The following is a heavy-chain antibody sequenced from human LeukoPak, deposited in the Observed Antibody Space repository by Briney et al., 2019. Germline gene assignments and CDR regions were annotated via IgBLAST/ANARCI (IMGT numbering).Heavy chain of an antibody. J-gene: IGHJ5*02. CDR3: ARRVTYYYDSSGYSWFDP. CDR2: IYYSGST. D-gene: IGHD3-22*01. CDR1: GGSISSYY. V-gene: IGHV4-59*08. Sequence: SETLSLTCTVSGGSISSYYWSWIRQPPGKGLEWIGYIYYSGSTNYNPSLKSRVTISVDTSKNQFSLKLSSVTAADTAVYYCARRVTYYYDSSGYSWFDPWGQGTLVTVSS.